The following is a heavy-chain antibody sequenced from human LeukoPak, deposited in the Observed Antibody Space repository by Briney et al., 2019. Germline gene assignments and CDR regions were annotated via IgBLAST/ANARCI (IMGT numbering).Heavy chain of an antibody. CDR2: ISYDGSNK. V-gene: IGHV3-30-3*01. CDR1: GFTFSSFV. J-gene: IGHJ4*02. CDR3: ARDKYGAFDY. D-gene: IGHD4-17*01. Sequence: GGSLRLSCAASGFTFSSFVMTWVRQAPGKGLEWVAVISYDGSNKYYADSVKGRFTISRDNSKNTLYLQMNSLRAEDTAVYYCARDKYGAFDYWGQGTLVTVSS.